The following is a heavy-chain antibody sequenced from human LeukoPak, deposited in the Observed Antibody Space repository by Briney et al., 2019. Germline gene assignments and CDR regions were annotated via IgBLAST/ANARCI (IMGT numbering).Heavy chain of an antibody. CDR3: ARPRYSGYSYGWDF. D-gene: IGHD5-18*01. V-gene: IGHV4-38-2*02. CDR1: GYSISGDYY. Sequence: SETLSLTCTVSGYSISGDYYWGWLRQAPGKGLEWIGSISHSGTTYYHPSLKSRVTISVDTSKNQFSLKLTSVTAADTAVYYCARPRYSGYSYGWDFWGQGTLATVSS. J-gene: IGHJ4*02. CDR2: ISHSGTT.